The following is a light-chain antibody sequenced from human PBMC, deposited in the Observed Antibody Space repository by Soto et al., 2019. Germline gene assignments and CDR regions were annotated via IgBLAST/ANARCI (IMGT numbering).Light chain of an antibody. Sequence: DVVVTQSPLSLPVTLGQPASISCRSSQGLVYSDGYTYLSWFQQRPGQSPRRLIYKVSNRDSGVPDRFSGSGSGTDFTLKISRVEADDVGVYYCMQGTHWPRTFGKGTKLEIK. J-gene: IGKJ2*01. CDR2: KVS. V-gene: IGKV2-30*01. CDR1: QGLVYSDGYTY. CDR3: MQGTHWPRT.